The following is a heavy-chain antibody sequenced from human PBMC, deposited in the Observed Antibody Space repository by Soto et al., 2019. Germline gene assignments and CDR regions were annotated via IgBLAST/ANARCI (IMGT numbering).Heavy chain of an antibody. CDR2: TYYRSRWYN. CDR3: AGTTSHHWLYMHV. D-gene: IGHD1-1*01. Sequence: PSQTLSLTCAISGDSVSGNSAAWNWIRLSPSRGLEWLARTYYRSRWYNDYAVSVRSRITVNADTSKNQFSLQLTSVTPEDTAIYYCAGTTSHHWLYMHVWGRGTTVTVSS. CDR1: GDSVSGNSAA. J-gene: IGHJ6*03. V-gene: IGHV6-1*01.